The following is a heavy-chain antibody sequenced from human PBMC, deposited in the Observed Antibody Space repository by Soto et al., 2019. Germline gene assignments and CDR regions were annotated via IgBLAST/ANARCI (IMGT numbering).Heavy chain of an antibody. Sequence: PGGSLRLSCAASGFTVSSNYMSWVRQAPGKGLEWVSVIGSGGSTYYADSVKGRFTISRDNSKNTLYLQMNSLRAEDTAVYYCTKDSRVTMVRGVIIPPGYWGQGTLVTVSS. CDR1: GFTVSSNY. CDR2: IGSGGST. J-gene: IGHJ4*02. D-gene: IGHD3-10*01. CDR3: TKDSRVTMVRGVIIPPGY. V-gene: IGHV3-66*01.